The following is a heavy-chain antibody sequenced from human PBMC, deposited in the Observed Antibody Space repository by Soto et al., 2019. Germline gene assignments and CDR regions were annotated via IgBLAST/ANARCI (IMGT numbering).Heavy chain of an antibody. CDR1: GFTFSSYA. CDR3: AKANTGELGAYYYYYMGV. CDR2: ISGSGGST. D-gene: IGHD1-26*01. J-gene: IGHJ6*03. Sequence: GGSLRLSCAASGFTFSSYAMSWVRQAPGKGLEWVSAISGSGGSTYYADSVKGRFTISRDNSKNTLYLQMNSLRAEDTAVYYCAKANTGELGAYYYYYMGVWGKGTRVTVSS. V-gene: IGHV3-23*01.